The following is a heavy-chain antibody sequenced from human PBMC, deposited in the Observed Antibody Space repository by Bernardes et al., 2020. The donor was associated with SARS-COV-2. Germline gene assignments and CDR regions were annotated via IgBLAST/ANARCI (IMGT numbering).Heavy chain of an antibody. CDR2: IYWDDDK. CDR3: VHRPYLSAYFFDY. CDR1: GFSFTRGVG. J-gene: IGHJ4*02. Sequence: SCPTLVKPTQTLTLTCNFSGFSFTRGVGVGWIRQPPGKALEWLGIIYWDDDKRYSPSLNSRLTITKDTSKNQVVLTLTNMDPVDTATYYCVHRPYLSAYFFDYWGQGALVTVSS. V-gene: IGHV2-5*02.